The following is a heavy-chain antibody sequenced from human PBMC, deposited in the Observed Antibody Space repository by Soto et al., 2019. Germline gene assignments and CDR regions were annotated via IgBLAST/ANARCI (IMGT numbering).Heavy chain of an antibody. V-gene: IGHV1-58*02. D-gene: IGHD4-17*01. CDR2: IVVGSGNT. CDR3: AADVRLLDAFDI. CDR1: GFTFTSSA. J-gene: IGHJ3*02. Sequence: ASVKVSCKASGFTFTSSAMQWVRQARGQRLEWIGWIVVGSGNTNYAQKFQERVTITRDMSTSAAYMELSSLRSEDTAAYYCAADVRLLDAFDIWGQGTMVTVSS.